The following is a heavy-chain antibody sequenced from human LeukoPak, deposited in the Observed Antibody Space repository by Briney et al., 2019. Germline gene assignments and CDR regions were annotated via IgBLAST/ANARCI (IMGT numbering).Heavy chain of an antibody. J-gene: IGHJ4*02. CDR1: GYNIDDYG. CDR3: ASLRGGVWMV. V-gene: IGHV3-20*04. Sequence: GGSLRISCAAYGYNIDDYGMSWVRQAPGKGLEWVSGINWNGASTGYADSVKGRFTISRDNAKNSLYLQMNSLRAEDTAVYYCASLRGGVWMVWGQGTLVTVSS. CDR2: INWNGAST. D-gene: IGHD2-8*02.